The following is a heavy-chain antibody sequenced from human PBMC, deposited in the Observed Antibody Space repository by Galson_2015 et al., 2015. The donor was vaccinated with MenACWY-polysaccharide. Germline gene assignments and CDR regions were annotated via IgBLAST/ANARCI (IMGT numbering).Heavy chain of an antibody. Sequence: SVKVSCKASGGTFSSYAISWVRQAPGQGLEWMGGIIPIFGTANYAQKFQGRVTMTRDTSTSTVYMELSSLRSEDTAAYYCASHRTDIVVVPAAIVGDAFDIWGQGTMVTVSS. J-gene: IGHJ3*02. CDR3: ASHRTDIVVVPAAIVGDAFDI. V-gene: IGHV1-69*05. D-gene: IGHD2-2*01. CDR1: GGTFSSYA. CDR2: IIPIFGTA.